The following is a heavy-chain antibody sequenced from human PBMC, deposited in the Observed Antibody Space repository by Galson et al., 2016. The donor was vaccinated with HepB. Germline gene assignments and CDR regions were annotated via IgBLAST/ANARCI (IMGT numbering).Heavy chain of an antibody. CDR1: GFKFEDYG. V-gene: IGHV3-20*04. CDR2: IKWNGGGP. D-gene: IGHD3-3*01. Sequence: SLRLSCAASGFKFEDYGMSWVRQVPGQGLEWVAGIKWNGGGPGYGDSVMGRFTITRDNGKNSLYLHMYSLRAEDTALYYCARGGFDFWSGYEGHYGMDVWGQGTTVTVSS. J-gene: IGHJ6*02. CDR3: ARGGFDFWSGYEGHYGMDV.